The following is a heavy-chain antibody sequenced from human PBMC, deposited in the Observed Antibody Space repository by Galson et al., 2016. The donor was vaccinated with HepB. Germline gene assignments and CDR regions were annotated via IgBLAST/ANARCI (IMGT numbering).Heavy chain of an antibody. CDR3: ARASIIPGARMIFDP. D-gene: IGHD2-2*01. CDR2: IYHTGTS. CDR1: GASISDSNW. V-gene: IGHV4-4*02. J-gene: IGHJ5*02. Sequence: SETLSLTCAVSGASISDSNWWTWVRHVPGKGLEWIGEIYHTGTSNNNPFLSSRFTLSVDKSRNQFSLTVTSVTAADTAVYYCARASIIPGARMIFDPWGQGTLVTVSS.